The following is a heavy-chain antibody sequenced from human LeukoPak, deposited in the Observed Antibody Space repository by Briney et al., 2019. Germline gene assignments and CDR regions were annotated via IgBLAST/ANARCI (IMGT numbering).Heavy chain of an antibody. V-gene: IGHV6-1*01. D-gene: IGHD3-3*01. CDR3: ARAMHYDFWTGPLGYFDY. Sequence: SQTPSLTCAMSGDSVSSNSAAWDWTKQSPSRGLEWLGRTYYRSKRYNDYAVSVKSRTTISPDTSKNQLSLQLNSVTPEDTAVYYCARAMHYDFWTGPLGYFDYWGQGTLVTISS. CDR1: GDSVSSNSAA. J-gene: IGHJ4*02. CDR2: TYYRSKRYN.